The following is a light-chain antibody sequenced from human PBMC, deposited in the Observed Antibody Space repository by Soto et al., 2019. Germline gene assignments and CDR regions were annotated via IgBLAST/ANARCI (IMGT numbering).Light chain of an antibody. CDR2: WAS. Sequence: DIGMTQSPDSLAVSLGERATINCKSSQSVLYSSNNKNYLAWYQQKPGQPPKLLIYWASTRESGVPERFSGSGSGTDFTLTISSLQAEDVAVYYCQQYYSTPRTFGQGTKVEIK. V-gene: IGKV4-1*01. CDR3: QQYYSTPRT. CDR1: QSVLYSSNNKNY. J-gene: IGKJ1*01.